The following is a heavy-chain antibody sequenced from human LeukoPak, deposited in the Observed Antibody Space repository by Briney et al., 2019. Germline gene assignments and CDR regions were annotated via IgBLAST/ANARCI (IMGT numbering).Heavy chain of an antibody. D-gene: IGHD3-22*01. CDR1: GFTFSSYA. CDR2: ISGSGGST. J-gene: IGHJ4*02. V-gene: IGHV3-23*01. Sequence: PGGSLRLSCAASGFTFSSYAMSWVRQAPGKGLEWVSDISGSGGSTYYADSVKGRFTISRDNAKNSLYLQMNSLRAEDTAVFYCANYYYDKSGYKNWGQGTLVTVSS. CDR3: ANYYYDKSGYKN.